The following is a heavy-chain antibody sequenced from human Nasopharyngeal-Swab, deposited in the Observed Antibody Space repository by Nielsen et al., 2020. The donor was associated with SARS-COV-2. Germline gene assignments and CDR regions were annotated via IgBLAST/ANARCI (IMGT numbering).Heavy chain of an antibody. D-gene: IGHD1-26*01. CDR2: IYYSGST. V-gene: IGHV4-31*03. J-gene: IGHJ4*02. CDR1: GGSISSGGYY. CDR3: ARSMSGATVFDY. Sequence: SETLSLTCTVSGGSISSGGYYWSWIRQHPGKGLEWIGYIYYSGSTYYNPSLKSRVTISVDTSKNQLSLKLSSVTAADTAVYYCARSMSGATVFDYWGQGTLVTVSS.